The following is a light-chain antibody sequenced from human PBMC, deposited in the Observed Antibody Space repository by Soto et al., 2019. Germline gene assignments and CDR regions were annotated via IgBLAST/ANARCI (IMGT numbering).Light chain of an antibody. V-gene: IGKV3-15*01. J-gene: IGKJ1*01. CDR1: QSVSSD. Sequence: EIVMTQSPATLSVSPGERATLSCRASQSVSSDLAWYQQKPGQAPRLFIYGASTRTTGIPARFSGSGSGTEFTLTISSLQSEDFAVYYCQQYYKWPWTFGQGTKVDIK. CDR3: QQYYKWPWT. CDR2: GAS.